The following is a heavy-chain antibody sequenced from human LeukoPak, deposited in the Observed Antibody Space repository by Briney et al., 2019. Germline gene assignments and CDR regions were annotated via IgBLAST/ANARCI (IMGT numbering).Heavy chain of an antibody. Sequence: SVKVSCKTSGGTFTSYAITWVRQAPGQGLEWMGKIIPISGTTNYAQKFQGRVTFTADESTSTAYMALSSLRSEDTALYYCARKLRLGGNWFDPWGQGTLVTVSS. D-gene: IGHD1-26*01. CDR2: IIPISGTT. CDR3: ARKLRLGGNWFDP. CDR1: GGTFTSYA. V-gene: IGHV1-69*13. J-gene: IGHJ5*02.